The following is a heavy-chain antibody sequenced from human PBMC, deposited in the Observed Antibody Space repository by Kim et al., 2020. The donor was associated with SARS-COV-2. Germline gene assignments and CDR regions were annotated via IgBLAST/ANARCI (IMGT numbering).Heavy chain of an antibody. CDR1: GFNFSSYD. CDR2: ISSNGGAT. V-gene: IGHV3-23*01. J-gene: IGHJ3*01. D-gene: IGHD2-15*01. Sequence: GGSLRLSCAASGFNFSSYDMTWVRQAPGKGLEWVSSISSNGGATYYADSVKGRFTISRDNSKNTLYLQMNSLRAEDTALYYCAKQRAARTLNAAFDVWGHRAIVTVS. CDR3: AKQRAARTLNAAFDV.